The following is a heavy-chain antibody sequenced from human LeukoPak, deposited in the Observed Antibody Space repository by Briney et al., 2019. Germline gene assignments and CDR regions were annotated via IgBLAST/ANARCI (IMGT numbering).Heavy chain of an antibody. D-gene: IGHD3-22*01. V-gene: IGHV3-23*01. CDR1: GLTFRNYA. Sequence: GGSLRLSCAASGLTFRNYAMSWVRQAPEKGLEWVSDISDYGYNTYYADSVQGRFTISRDNSKNTLYLKMNSLRVEDTAVYYWAKMGPGAYYYDSSDFDFWGQGTLVTVSS. CDR2: ISDYGYNT. J-gene: IGHJ4*02. CDR3: AKMGPGAYYYDSSDFDF.